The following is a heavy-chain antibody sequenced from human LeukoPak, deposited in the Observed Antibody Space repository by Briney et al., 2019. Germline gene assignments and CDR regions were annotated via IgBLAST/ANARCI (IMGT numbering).Heavy chain of an antibody. CDR3: VRDNSGWSPGHF. J-gene: IGHJ4*02. CDR2: INEDGSQK. CDR1: GFTFSSYW. D-gene: IGHD6-19*01. Sequence: GGSLRLSCAASGFTFSSYWMSWVRQAPGKGLEWVANINEDGSQKYYVGSVRGRFTISRDNAKNSLYMQMDSLRADDTAVYYCVRDNSGWSPGHFWGQGTLVTVSS. V-gene: IGHV3-7*01.